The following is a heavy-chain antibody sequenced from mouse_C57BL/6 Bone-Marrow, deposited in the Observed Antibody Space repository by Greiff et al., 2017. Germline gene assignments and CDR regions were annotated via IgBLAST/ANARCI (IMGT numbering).Heavy chain of an antibody. CDR2: IYPGSGNT. Sequence: VQLQQSGAELVRPGASVKLSCKASGYTFTDYYINWVKQRPGQGLEWIARIYPGSGNTYYNEKFKGKATLTAEKSSSTAYMQLSSLTSEDSAVYFCATNYGGYFDVWGTGTTVTVSS. V-gene: IGHV1-76*01. CDR3: ATNYGGYFDV. J-gene: IGHJ1*03. CDR1: GYTFTDYY. D-gene: IGHD2-4*01.